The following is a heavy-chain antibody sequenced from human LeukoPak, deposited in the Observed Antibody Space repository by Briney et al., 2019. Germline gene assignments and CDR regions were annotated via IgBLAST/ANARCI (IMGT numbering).Heavy chain of an antibody. Sequence: ASVKVSCKASGYTFTGYYMHWVRQAPGQGLEWMGWINPNSGGTNYAQKFQGRVTMTRDTSISTAYMELSRLRSDDTAVYYCAGTYYYDSSGYYYGLGWYFDLWGRGTLVTVSS. J-gene: IGHJ2*01. CDR2: INPNSGGT. CDR1: GYTFTGYY. CDR3: AGTYYYDSSGYYYGLGWYFDL. D-gene: IGHD3-22*01. V-gene: IGHV1-2*02.